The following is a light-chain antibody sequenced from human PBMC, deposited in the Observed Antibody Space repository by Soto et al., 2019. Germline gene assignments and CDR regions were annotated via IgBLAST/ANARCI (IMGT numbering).Light chain of an antibody. CDR3: QHSYGTPA. Sequence: IQMTQSPSSFSASVGDRVTITCRASQTISSPLSWYPQKPGKVPELLIYATSRLQIGVPSRFIVSRSGTDFTLTISSLQPEEFATYDCQHSYGTPAFGQGTRLEI. CDR2: ATS. V-gene: IGKV1-39*01. CDR1: QTISSP. J-gene: IGKJ5*01.